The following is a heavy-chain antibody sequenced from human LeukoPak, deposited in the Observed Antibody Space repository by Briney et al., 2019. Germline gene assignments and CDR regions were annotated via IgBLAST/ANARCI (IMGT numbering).Heavy chain of an antibody. CDR2: ISAYNGNT. V-gene: IGHV1-18*01. Sequence: ASVKVSCKASGYTFTSYGISWVRQAPGQGLEWMGWISAYNGNTNYAQKLQGRVTMTTDTSTSTAYMELRSLRSDDTAVYYCARDRTSSSPGYYYYMDVWGKGTTVTVSS. CDR3: ARDRTSSSPGYYYYMDV. D-gene: IGHD6-13*01. J-gene: IGHJ6*03. CDR1: GYTFTSYG.